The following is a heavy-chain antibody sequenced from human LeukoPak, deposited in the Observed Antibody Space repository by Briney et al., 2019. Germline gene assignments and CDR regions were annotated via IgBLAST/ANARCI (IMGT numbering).Heavy chain of an antibody. CDR2: IYYSGST. D-gene: IGHD3-10*01. CDR1: GGSISSSSYY. Sequence: KPSETLSLTCTVSGGSISSSSYYWGWIRQPPGKGLEWIGRIYYSGSTYYNPSLKSRVTISVDTSKNQFSLKLSSVTAADTAVYYCARHPATGIWFGELLGFDYWGQGTLVTVSS. V-gene: IGHV4-39*01. CDR3: ARHPATGIWFGELLGFDY. J-gene: IGHJ4*02.